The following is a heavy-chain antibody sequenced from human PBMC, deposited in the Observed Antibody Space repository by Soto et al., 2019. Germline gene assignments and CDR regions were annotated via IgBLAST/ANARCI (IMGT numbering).Heavy chain of an antibody. J-gene: IGHJ3*02. D-gene: IGHD6-13*01. CDR3: AHTVQQVPHPPDAFDI. CDR1: GFSLSTSAVG. Sequence: QITLKESGPTLVKPTQTLTLTCTFSGFSLSTSAVGVGWIRHPPGKALEWLALIYWDDDKRYSPSLKSRLTITKDPSKNQLVLTLTNMDPVDTATYYCAHTVQQVPHPPDAFDIWGPGTMVTVSS. CDR2: IYWDDDK. V-gene: IGHV2-5*02.